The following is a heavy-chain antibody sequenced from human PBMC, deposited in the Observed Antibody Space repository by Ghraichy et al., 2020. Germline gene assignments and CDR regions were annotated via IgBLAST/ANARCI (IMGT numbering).Heavy chain of an antibody. J-gene: IGHJ6*03. CDR2: TYYRSKWYN. CDR3: ARDLATKITGTTFHYYYYMDV. D-gene: IGHD1-7*01. CDR1: GDSVSSNSAA. Sequence: SQTLSLTCAISGDSVSSNSAAWNWIRQSPSRGLEWLGRTYYRSKWYNDYAVSVKSRITINPDTSKNQFSLQLNSVTPEDTAVYYCARDLATKITGTTFHYYYYMDVWGKGTTVTVSS. V-gene: IGHV6-1*01.